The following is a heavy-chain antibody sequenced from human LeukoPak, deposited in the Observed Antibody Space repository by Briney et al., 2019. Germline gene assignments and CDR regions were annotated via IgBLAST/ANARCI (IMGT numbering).Heavy chain of an antibody. CDR2: INHSGST. CDR1: GGSFSGYY. CDR3: ARGGITAGWFDP. D-gene: IGHD1-14*01. J-gene: IGHJ5*02. V-gene: IGHV4-34*01. Sequence: SETLSLTCAVYGGSFSGYYWSWIRQPPGKGLEWIGEINHSGSTNYNPSLKSRVTISVDTSKNQFSLKLSSVTAADTAVYYCARGGITAGWFDPWGQGTLVTVSS.